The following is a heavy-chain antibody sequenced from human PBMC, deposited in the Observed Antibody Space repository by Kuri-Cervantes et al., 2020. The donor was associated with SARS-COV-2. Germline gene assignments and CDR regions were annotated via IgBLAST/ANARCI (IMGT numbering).Heavy chain of an antibody. CDR2: ISHDGKDK. CDR3: AKDRVGVPDF. CDR1: GFNFSRTD. D-gene: IGHD2-21*01. Sequence: LSLTCAASGFNFSRTDRHWVRQAPGKGLEWVAVISHDGKDKKCTASGKGRFTISRDNSQNTLYLHMKSLTSEYTAMYYSAKDRVGVPDFWGQGTLVTVSS. V-gene: IGHV3-30*18. J-gene: IGHJ4*02.